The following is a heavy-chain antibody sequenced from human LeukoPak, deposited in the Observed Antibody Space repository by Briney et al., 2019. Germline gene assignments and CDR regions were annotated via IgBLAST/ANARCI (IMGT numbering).Heavy chain of an antibody. J-gene: IGHJ4*02. D-gene: IGHD5-18*01. CDR3: AKGGYSYGPPLWD. CDR1: GFTFSSYG. CDR2: ISYDGSNK. V-gene: IGHV3-30*18. Sequence: GGSLRLSCAASGFTFSSYGMHWVRQAPGKGLEWVAVISYDGSNKYYADSVKDRFTISRDNSKNTLYLQMNSLRAEDTAVYYCAKGGYSYGPPLWDWGQGTLVTVSS.